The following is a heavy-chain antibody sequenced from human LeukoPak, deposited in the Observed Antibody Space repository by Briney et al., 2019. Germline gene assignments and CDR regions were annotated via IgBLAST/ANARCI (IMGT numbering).Heavy chain of an antibody. V-gene: IGHV3-66*01. CDR2: IFTNGGT. D-gene: IGHD3-10*01. J-gene: IGHJ5*02. Sequence: GGSLRLSCAASGFTVSSVYMSWVRQAPGKGLEWVSVIFTNGGTHYADSVKGRFTISRDNSKNTLYLQMNSLRVDDTAVYYCARDHHGSGSNPNPWGQGTLVTVSS. CDR1: GFTVSSVY. CDR3: ARDHHGSGSNPNP.